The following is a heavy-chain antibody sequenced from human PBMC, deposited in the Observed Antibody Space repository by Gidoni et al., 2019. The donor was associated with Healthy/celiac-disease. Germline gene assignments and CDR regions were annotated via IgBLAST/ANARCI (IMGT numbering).Heavy chain of an antibody. CDR1: GGFFSGYY. V-gene: IGHV4-34*01. CDR2: INHSGST. D-gene: IGHD5-18*01. J-gene: IGHJ4*02. CDR3: ARGEGYSYGYYYFDY. Sequence: QVQLQQWGAGLLKPSETLSLTCAVYGGFFSGYYWSWIRQPPGKGLEWIGEINHSGSTNYNPSLKSRVTISVDTSKNQFSLKLSSVTAADTAVYYCARGEGYSYGYYYFDYWGQGTLVTVSS.